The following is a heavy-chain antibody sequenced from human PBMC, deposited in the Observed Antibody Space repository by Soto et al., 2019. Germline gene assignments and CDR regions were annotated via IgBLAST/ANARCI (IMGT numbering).Heavy chain of an antibody. D-gene: IGHD5-12*01. J-gene: IGHJ6*03. CDR1: GYTFTSYG. V-gene: IGHV1-18*01. CDR3: ARGLEYSGYDYYYYMDV. CDR2: ISAYNGNT. Sequence: QVQLVQSGAEVKKPGASVKVSCKASGYTFTSYGISWVRQAPGQGLEWMGWISAYNGNTNYAQKLHGRDTMTTDTSTSTAYMELRSLRSDDTAVYYCARGLEYSGYDYYYYMDVWGKGTTVTVSS.